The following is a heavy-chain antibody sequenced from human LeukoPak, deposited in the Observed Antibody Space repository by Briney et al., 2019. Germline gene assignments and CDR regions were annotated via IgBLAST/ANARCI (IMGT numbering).Heavy chain of an antibody. J-gene: IGHJ4*02. D-gene: IGHD2-21*02. CDR2: FYTSGST. CDR1: SGSHSSRSYY. CDR3: ARAAAVTAIYFDY. V-gene: IGHV4-61*02. Sequence: SETLSLTCTVSSGSHSSRSYYWSWIPQPTGKVLEWIERFYTSGSTNYNPSLKSRDTISVDTSQNQFSLKLTAVTAADTALSYCARAAAVTAIYFDYWGQGTLVTVSS.